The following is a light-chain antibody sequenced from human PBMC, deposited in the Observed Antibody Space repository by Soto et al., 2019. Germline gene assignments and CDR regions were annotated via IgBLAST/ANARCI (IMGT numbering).Light chain of an antibody. J-gene: IGKJ3*01. CDR1: QDISND. Sequence: DIQMTQSPSSLSASVGDRVTITCQASQDISNDLNWYQQKPGKAPKLLIYDASNLETGVPSRFSGSGSGTDFTFTISSLQPEDIATYYCQQYDNLPGFTFGPGTKVDIK. CDR3: QQYDNLPGFT. V-gene: IGKV1-33*01. CDR2: DAS.